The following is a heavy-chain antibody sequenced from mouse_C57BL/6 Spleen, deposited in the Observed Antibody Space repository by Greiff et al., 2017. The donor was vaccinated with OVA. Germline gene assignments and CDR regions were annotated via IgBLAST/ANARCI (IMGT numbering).Heavy chain of an antibody. CDR1: GYTFTSYW. Sequence: QVQLQQPGAELVKPGASVKLSCKASGYTFTSYWMHWVKQRPGQGLEWIGMIHPNSGSTNYNEKFKSKATLTVDKSSSTAYMQLSSLTSEDSAVYYCAFYDYDKEAWFAYWGQGTLVTVSA. J-gene: IGHJ3*01. D-gene: IGHD2-4*01. V-gene: IGHV1-64*01. CDR3: AFYDYDKEAWFAY. CDR2: IHPNSGST.